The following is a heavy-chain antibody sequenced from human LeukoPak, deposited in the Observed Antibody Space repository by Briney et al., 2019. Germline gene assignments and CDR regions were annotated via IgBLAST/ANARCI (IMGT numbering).Heavy chain of an antibody. D-gene: IGHD5-24*01. CDR2: INPNSGGT. Sequence: ASVKVSCKASGYTFTGYYMHWVRQAPGQGLEWMGWINPNSGGTNYAQKFQGWVTMTRDTSISTAYMELSRLRSDDTAVYYCARDGYNLASDAFDIWGQGTMVTVSS. J-gene: IGHJ3*02. CDR3: ARDGYNLASDAFDI. CDR1: GYTFTGYY. V-gene: IGHV1-2*04.